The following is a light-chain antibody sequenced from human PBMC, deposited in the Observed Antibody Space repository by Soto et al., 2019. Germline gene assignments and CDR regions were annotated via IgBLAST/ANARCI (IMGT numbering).Light chain of an antibody. CDR1: SSDVGGFDY. CDR2: EVT. CDR3: SSYAGSSNTPYV. J-gene: IGLJ1*01. Sequence: QSALTQPPSASGSPGQSVTISCTGTSSDVGGFDYVSWHQQHPGKAPKVIIYEVTKRPSGVPDRFSGSKSGNTASLTVSGLRADDEADDDCSSYAGSSNTPYVFGTGTQLTVL. V-gene: IGLV2-8*01.